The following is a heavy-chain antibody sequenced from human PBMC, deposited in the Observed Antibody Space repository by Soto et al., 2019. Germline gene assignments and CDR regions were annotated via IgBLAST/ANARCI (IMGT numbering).Heavy chain of an antibody. CDR2: IIPIFGTA. J-gene: IGHJ4*02. V-gene: IGHV1-69*01. D-gene: IGHD6-13*01. CDR3: ERGIYSSSWYHHDY. CDR1: GGTFSSYA. Sequence: QVQLVQSGAEVKKPGSSVKVSCKASGGTFSSYAISWVRQAPGQGLEWMGGIIPIFGTANYAQKFQGRVTITADESTSTAYMELSSLRSEDTVVYYCERGIYSSSWYHHDYWGQGTLVTVSS.